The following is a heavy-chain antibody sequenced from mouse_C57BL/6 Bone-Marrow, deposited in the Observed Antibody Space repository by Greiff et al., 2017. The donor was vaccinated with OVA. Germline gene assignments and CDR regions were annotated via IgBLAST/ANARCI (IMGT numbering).Heavy chain of an antibody. D-gene: IGHD3-2*02. CDR3: ARRQLRGDFDY. Sequence: VQLKESGPELVKPGASVKISCKASGYSFTGYYMNWVKQSPEKSLEWIGEINPSTGGTTYNQKFKAKATLTVDKSSSTAYMQLKSLTSEDSAVYYCARRQLRGDFDYWGQGTTLTVSS. J-gene: IGHJ2*01. CDR1: GYSFTGYY. V-gene: IGHV1-42*01. CDR2: INPSTGGT.